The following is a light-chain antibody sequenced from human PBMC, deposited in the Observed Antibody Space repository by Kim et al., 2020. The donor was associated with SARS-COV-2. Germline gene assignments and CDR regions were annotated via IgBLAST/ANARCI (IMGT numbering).Light chain of an antibody. J-gene: IGKJ2*01. CDR1: QDISNY. CDR2: DAS. V-gene: IGKV1-33*01. Sequence: SASVGDRVTITCQATQDISNYLNWYQQKPGKAPKLLIHDASNLETGFPSRFSGGGSGTFFTFTISSLQPEDIATYYCQQYHGLPRTFGQGTKLEI. CDR3: QQYHGLPRT.